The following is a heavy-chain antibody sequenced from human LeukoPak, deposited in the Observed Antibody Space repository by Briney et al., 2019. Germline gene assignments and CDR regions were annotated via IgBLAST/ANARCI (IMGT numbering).Heavy chain of an antibody. Sequence: PSETLSLTCTVSGGSISSYYGSWIRQPPGKGLEWIGCIYYSGSTNYNPSLKSRVTISVDTSKNQFSLKLSSVTAADTAVYYCARVYSSGWYDVGEYYFDYWGQGTLVTVSS. D-gene: IGHD6-19*01. CDR2: IYYSGST. V-gene: IGHV4-59*08. J-gene: IGHJ4*02. CDR1: GGSISSYY. CDR3: ARVYSSGWYDVGEYYFDY.